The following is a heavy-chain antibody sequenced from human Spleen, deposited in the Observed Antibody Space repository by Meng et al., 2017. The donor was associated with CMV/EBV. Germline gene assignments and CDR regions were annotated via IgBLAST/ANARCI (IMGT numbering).Heavy chain of an antibody. D-gene: IGHD5-24*01. V-gene: IGHV3-43*01. CDR2: ISWDGGST. J-gene: IGHJ6*02. Sequence: GGSLRLSCAASGFTFDDYAVHWVRQAPGKGLEWVSLISWDGGSTYSADSVKGRFTISRDNSKNSLYLQMNSLRTEDTALYYCAKDIEMTTIGNYYYYGMDVWGQGTTVTVSS. CDR1: GFTFDDYA. CDR3: AKDIEMTTIGNYYYYGMDV.